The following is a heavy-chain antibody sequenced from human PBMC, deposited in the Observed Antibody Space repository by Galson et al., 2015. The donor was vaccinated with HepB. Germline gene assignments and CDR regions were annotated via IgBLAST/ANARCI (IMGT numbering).Heavy chain of an antibody. Sequence: SVKVSCKASGGTFSSYAISWVRQAPGQGLEWMGGIIPIFGTANYAQKFQGRVTITADESTSTAYMELSSLRSEDTAVYYCAREGMAAPSNPVDYWGQGTLVTVSS. CDR2: IIPIFGTA. J-gene: IGHJ4*02. CDR3: AREGMAAPSNPVDY. D-gene: IGHD6-13*01. CDR1: GGTFSSYA. V-gene: IGHV1-69*13.